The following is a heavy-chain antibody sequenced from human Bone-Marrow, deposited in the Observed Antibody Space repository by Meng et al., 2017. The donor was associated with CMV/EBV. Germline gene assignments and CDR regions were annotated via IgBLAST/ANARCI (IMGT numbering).Heavy chain of an antibody. V-gene: IGHV1-2*02. CDR2: INPNSGST. D-gene: IGHD3-3*01. CDR3: ARALTYYDFWSGYSPNYFDY. Sequence: ASVKVSCKASGYTFTGYYMHWVRQAPGQGLEWMGWINPNSGSTYYNPSLKSRVTISVDTSKNQFSLKLSSVTAADTAMYYCARALTYYDFWSGYSPNYFDYWGQGTLVTVSS. J-gene: IGHJ4*02. CDR1: GYTFTGYY.